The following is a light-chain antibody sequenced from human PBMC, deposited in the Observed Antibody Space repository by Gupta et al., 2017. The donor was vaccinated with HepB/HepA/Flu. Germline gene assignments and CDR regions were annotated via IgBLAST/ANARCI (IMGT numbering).Light chain of an antibody. CDR1: QSVSAN. J-gene: IGKJ1*01. CDR2: GAA. V-gene: IGKV3-15*01. CDR3: QQDNKWPRA. Sequence: EIVMTQSPAALSVSPGERVSLSCRATQSVSANLAWYQQKPGQAPRLLIYGAATRATGISVRFSGSGSGTDFSLTISSLQSEDSAIYYCQQDNKWPRAFGQGTKVEIK.